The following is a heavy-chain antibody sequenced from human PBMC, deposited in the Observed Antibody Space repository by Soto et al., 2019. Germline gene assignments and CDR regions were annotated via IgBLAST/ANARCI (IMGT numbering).Heavy chain of an antibody. D-gene: IGHD3-9*01. CDR2: IDPRDSYT. V-gene: IGHV5-10-1*01. Sequence: GESLKISCKGSGYSFTSYWISWVRQMPGKGLEWMGRIDPRDSYTNYSPSFQGHVTISADKSISTAYLQWSSLKASDTAMYYCARSGYDILTGYHPNDNWGQETLFTVSS. J-gene: IGHJ4*02. CDR1: GYSFTSYW. CDR3: ARSGYDILTGYHPNDN.